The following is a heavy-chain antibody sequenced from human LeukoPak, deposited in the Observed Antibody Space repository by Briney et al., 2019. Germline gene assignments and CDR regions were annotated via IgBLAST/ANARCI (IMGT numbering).Heavy chain of an antibody. J-gene: IGHJ5*02. Sequence: GGSLRLSCAASGFTFSSYSMNWVRQAPGKGLEWISYISSSSSTIYYADSVKGRFTISRDNAKNSLYLQLNSLRAEDTAVYYCARVLHKRNYDSSDYYGSWGQGTLVTVSS. V-gene: IGHV3-48*01. D-gene: IGHD3-22*01. CDR1: GFTFSSYS. CDR2: ISSSSSTI. CDR3: ARVLHKRNYDSSDYYGS.